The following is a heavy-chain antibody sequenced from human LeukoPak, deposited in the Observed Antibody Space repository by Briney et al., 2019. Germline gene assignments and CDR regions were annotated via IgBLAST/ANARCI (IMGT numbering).Heavy chain of an antibody. Sequence: GGSLRLSCAASGFTFDDYAMHWVRQAPGKGLEWVSGISWNSGSIGYADSVKGRFTISRDNAKNSLYLQMNSLRAEDTALYYCAKTNGYDEPGSFDYWGQGTLVTVSS. D-gene: IGHD5-12*01. CDR1: GFTFDDYA. CDR2: ISWNSGSI. J-gene: IGHJ4*02. V-gene: IGHV3-9*01. CDR3: AKTNGYDEPGSFDY.